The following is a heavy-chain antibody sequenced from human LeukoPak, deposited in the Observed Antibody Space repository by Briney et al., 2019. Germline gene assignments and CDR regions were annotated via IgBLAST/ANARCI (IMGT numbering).Heavy chain of an antibody. Sequence: GVSLRLSCTASGLILSNYGMHWVRQGPGKGLEWLAFIKFDGSETKYADSVKGRFTISRDNSKNTLSLQMNTLRLEDTAVYYCANQKLSGSNLPGYWGQGIVVTVSS. V-gene: IGHV3-30*02. CDR3: ANQKLSGSNLPGY. D-gene: IGHD3-10*01. J-gene: IGHJ4*02. CDR1: GLILSNYG. CDR2: IKFDGSET.